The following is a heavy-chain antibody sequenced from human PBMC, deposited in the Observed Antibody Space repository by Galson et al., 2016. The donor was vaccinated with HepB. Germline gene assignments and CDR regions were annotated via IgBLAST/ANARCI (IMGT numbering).Heavy chain of an antibody. CDR1: GFTFSNYA. CDR3: ARDPLRYGDRHFDY. V-gene: IGHV3-30-3*01. Sequence: SLRLSCAASGFTFSNYAMHWVRQAPGKGLEWVAIISYDGSNKYYANSVKGRFTISRDNSKNTLYLQMNILRAEDTAVYYCARDPLRYGDRHFDYWGQGTLVTVSP. CDR2: ISYDGSNK. D-gene: IGHD4-17*01. J-gene: IGHJ4*02.